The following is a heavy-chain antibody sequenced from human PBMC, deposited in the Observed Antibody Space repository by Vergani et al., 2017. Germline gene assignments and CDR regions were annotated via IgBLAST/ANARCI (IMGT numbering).Heavy chain of an antibody. J-gene: IGHJ4*02. CDR3: ARGLYSWSGNMRYDFDY. CDR2: INHSGST. Sequence: QVQLQQWGAGLLKPSETLSLTCAVYGGSFSGYYWSWIRQPPGKGLEWIGEINHSGSTNYNPSLKSRVTISVDTSKNQFSLKLSSVTAADTAVYYCARGLYSWSGNMRYDFDYWGQGTLVTVSS. V-gene: IGHV4-34*01. CDR1: GGSFSGYY. D-gene: IGHD1-1*01.